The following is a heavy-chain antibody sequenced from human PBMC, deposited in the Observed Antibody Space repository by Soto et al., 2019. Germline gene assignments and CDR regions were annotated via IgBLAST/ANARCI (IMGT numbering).Heavy chain of an antibody. J-gene: IGHJ6*02. Sequence: GESLKISCKGSGYTFTNYWIGWVRQMPGKGLEWMGIIYPGDSDTKYNPSFQGQVTISADKSITTTYLRWTSLMASNTAIYYCAASIFYYGMDVWGQGTTVTVSS. CDR3: AASIFYYGMDV. CDR2: IYPGDSDT. V-gene: IGHV5-51*01. CDR1: GYTFTNYW.